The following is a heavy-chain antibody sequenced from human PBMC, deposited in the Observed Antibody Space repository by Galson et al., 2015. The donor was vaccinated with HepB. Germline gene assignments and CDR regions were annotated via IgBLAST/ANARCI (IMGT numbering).Heavy chain of an antibody. J-gene: IGHJ5*02. CDR1: GYTFTGYY. Sequence: SVKVSCKAYGYTFTGYYMHWVRQAPGQGLEWMGWINPNSGGTNYAQNFQGRVTMTRDTSISTAYMDLSRLRSDDTAVYYCARGAYWTATITGKGHKVDSNWFDPWGQGTLVTVSS. D-gene: IGHD5-24*01. CDR3: ARGAYWTATITGKGHKVDSNWFDP. V-gene: IGHV1-2*02. CDR2: INPNSGGT.